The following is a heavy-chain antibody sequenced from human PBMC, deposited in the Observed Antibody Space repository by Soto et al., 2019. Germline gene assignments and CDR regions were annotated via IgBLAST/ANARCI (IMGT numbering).Heavy chain of an antibody. V-gene: IGHV1-18*01. D-gene: IGHD6-19*01. CDR3: ARGRSGWYDF. CDR1: GYTFTTIR. CDR2: IRPHNGDT. Sequence: QVQLVQSAAGVGKPGASVKVSCKASGYTFTTIRLSWVRQAPGQGLEWMGWIRPHNGDTQYAQKFQGRVTMTADTSTTTAYMDVRSLSPDDTAVLYCARGRSGWYDFWGQVALVSVSS. J-gene: IGHJ5*01.